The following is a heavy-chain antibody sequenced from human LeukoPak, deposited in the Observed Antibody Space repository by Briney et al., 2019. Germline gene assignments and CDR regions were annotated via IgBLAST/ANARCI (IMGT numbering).Heavy chain of an antibody. CDR1: GYTFTSYD. CDR3: ARGGGWYGPFDY. D-gene: IGHD6-19*01. CDR2: MNPNSGNT. Sequence: ASVNVSCKASGYTFTSYDINWVRQATGQGLEWMGWMNPNSGNTGYAQKFQGRVTMTRNTSISTAYMELSSLRSEDTAVYYCARGGGWYGPFDYWGQGTLVTVSS. J-gene: IGHJ4*02. V-gene: IGHV1-8*01.